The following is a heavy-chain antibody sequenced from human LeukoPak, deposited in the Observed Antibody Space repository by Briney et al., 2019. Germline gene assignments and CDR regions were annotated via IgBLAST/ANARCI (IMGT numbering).Heavy chain of an antibody. D-gene: IGHD3-10*01. Sequence: GASVKVSCKASGYTFTSYGISWVRQAPGQGLEWMGWINPNSGGTNYAQKFQGRVTMTRDTSTSTVYMELSSLRSEDTAIYYCARARGSGSYYGHDYYYYHYMDVWGKGTTVTVSS. CDR2: INPNSGGT. V-gene: IGHV1-18*01. CDR3: ARARGSGSYYGHDYYYYHYMDV. CDR1: GYTFTSYG. J-gene: IGHJ6*03.